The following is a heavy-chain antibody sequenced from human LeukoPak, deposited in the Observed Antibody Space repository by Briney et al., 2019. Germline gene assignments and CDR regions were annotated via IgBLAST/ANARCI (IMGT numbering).Heavy chain of an antibody. CDR2: FDPEDGET. V-gene: IGHV1-24*01. CDR3: ATIPPYYDSSGYYPVHPDY. CDR1: GYTLTELS. D-gene: IGHD3-22*01. Sequence: ASVKVSCKVSGYTLTELSMHWVRQAPGRGLEWMGGFDPEDGETIYAQKFQGRVTMTEDTSTDTAYMELSSLRSEDTAVYYCATIPPYYDSSGYYPVHPDYWGQGTLVTVSS. J-gene: IGHJ4*02.